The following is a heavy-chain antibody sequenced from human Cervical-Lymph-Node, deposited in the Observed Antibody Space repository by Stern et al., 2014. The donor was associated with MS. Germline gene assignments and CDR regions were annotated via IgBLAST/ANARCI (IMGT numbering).Heavy chain of an antibody. CDR1: GFTFSDYY. J-gene: IGHJ6*02. D-gene: IGHD2-2*03. CDR3: ARDLDIVVVPRTYGMDV. V-gene: IGHV3-11*01. Sequence: VQLVESGGGLVKPGGSLRLSCAASGFTFSDYYMSWIRQAPGKGLEWVSYISGSGGTIYHADSVKGRFTISRDNAQNSLYLQMNSLRAEDTAVYYCARDLDIVVVPRTYGMDVWGQGTTVTVSS. CDR2: ISGSGGTI.